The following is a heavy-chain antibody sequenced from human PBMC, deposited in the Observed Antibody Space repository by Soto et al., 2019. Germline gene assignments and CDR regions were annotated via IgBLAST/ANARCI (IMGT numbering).Heavy chain of an antibody. Sequence: GASLKISCKGSGYSFTSYWIGWVRQMPGKGLEWMGIIYPGDSDTNYSPSFQGHVTISADKSISTAYLQWSSLKASDTAMYYCARVSTYYYDSSGYYGAFDIWGQGTMVTVPS. J-gene: IGHJ3*02. CDR1: GYSFTSYW. CDR3: ARVSTYYYDSSGYYGAFDI. CDR2: IYPGDSDT. D-gene: IGHD3-22*01. V-gene: IGHV5-51*01.